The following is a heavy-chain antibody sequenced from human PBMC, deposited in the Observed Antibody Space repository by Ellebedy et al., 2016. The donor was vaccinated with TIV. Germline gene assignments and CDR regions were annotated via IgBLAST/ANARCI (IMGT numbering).Heavy chain of an antibody. Sequence: AASVKVSCKASGYTFTSYYMHWVRQAPGQGLEWMGIINPSGGSTSYAQKFQGRVTMTRDTSTSTVYMELSSLRSEDTAVYYCARSFDIAAADANWFDPWGQGTLVTVSS. J-gene: IGHJ5*02. CDR2: INPSGGST. V-gene: IGHV1-46*01. CDR3: ARSFDIAAADANWFDP. CDR1: GYTFTSYY. D-gene: IGHD6-13*01.